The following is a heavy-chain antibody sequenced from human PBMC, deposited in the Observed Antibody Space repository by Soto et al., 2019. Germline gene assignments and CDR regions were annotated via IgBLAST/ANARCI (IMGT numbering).Heavy chain of an antibody. V-gene: IGHV4-30-4*01. CDR3: ARDLDGLHDDTSGPFPRPG. D-gene: IGHD3-22*01. CDR1: GGSISSDDYY. J-gene: IGHJ1*01. Sequence: SETLSLTCTVSGGSISSDDYYWSWIRQAPGRGLEWIGYIHSSGSIYYNLSLKSRATMSIDTAGNQFSLKVSSVTVADTAVYYCARDLDGLHDDTSGPFPRPGWGQGTLVTVSS. CDR2: IHSSGSI.